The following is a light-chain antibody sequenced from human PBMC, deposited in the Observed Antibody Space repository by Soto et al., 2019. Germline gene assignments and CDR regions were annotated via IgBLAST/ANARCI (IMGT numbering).Light chain of an antibody. Sequence: EIVLTQSPGTLSLSPGARATLSCRASQSVDRNYLAWYQHKPGQAPRLLIYGASSRATGIPDRFSGSGSGTDFTLTISRLEPEDFAVYYCQQYGSSGRTFGQGTKVDIK. CDR2: GAS. CDR1: QSVDRNY. J-gene: IGKJ1*01. V-gene: IGKV3-20*01. CDR3: QQYGSSGRT.